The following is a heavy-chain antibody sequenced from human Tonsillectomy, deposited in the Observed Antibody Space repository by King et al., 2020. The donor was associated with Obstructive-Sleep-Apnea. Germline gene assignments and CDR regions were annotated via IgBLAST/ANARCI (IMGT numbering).Heavy chain of an antibody. V-gene: IGHV4-39*07. CDR2: IYYSGST. CDR1: GGSISSSSYY. CDR3: AITYGSGSYYSKTFDP. D-gene: IGHD3-10*01. Sequence: VQLPESGPGLVKPSETLSLTCSVSGGSISSSSYYWGWIRQSPGKGLEWIGNIYYSGSTSYNPSLKSRVTISIDTSKNQFSLQLRSVTAADTAVYYCAITYGSGSYYSKTFDPWGQGTLVTVSS. J-gene: IGHJ5*02.